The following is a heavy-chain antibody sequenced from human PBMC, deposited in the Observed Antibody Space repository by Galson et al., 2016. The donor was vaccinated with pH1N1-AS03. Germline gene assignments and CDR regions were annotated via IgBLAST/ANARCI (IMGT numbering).Heavy chain of an antibody. Sequence: LSLTCTVSGGSLTDYQWSWIRQSPGKGLEWIGEISHSGVTDYNPSLKSQVSISVDTSKDQFSLNLSSMTAADAAVYYCARGNPFLGSSWYEDSWGQGTLVIVSS. CDR1: GGSLTDYQ. CDR3: ARGNPFLGSSWYEDS. V-gene: IGHV4-34*01. D-gene: IGHD6-13*01. CDR2: ISHSGVT. J-gene: IGHJ4*02.